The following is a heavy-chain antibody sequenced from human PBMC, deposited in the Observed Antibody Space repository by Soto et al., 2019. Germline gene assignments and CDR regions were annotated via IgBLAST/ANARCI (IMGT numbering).Heavy chain of an antibody. CDR2: ISGSGGST. Sequence: GGSLRLSCAASGFTFSSYAMSWVRQAPGKGLEWVSAISGSGGSTYYADSVKGRFTISRDNSKNTLYLQMNSLRAEDTAVYYCAKDLWHQLWPHYFDYWGQGTLVTVSS. V-gene: IGHV3-23*01. CDR1: GFTFSSYA. CDR3: AKDLWHQLWPHYFDY. J-gene: IGHJ4*02. D-gene: IGHD5-18*01.